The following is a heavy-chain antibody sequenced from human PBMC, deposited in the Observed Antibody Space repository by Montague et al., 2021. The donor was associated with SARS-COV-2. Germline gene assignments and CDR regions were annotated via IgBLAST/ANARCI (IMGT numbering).Heavy chain of an antibody. Sequence: PALVKPTQTLTLTCTFSGFSLSTRTVGVGWIRQPPGKALEWLALIYWDDDKRYSPSLKSRRTITKVTSKNQVVLTMTNMDPVDTATYYCAHRLPAVAAFDYWGQGTLVTVSS. CDR1: GFSLSTRTVG. CDR3: AHRLPAVAAFDY. J-gene: IGHJ4*02. CDR2: IYWDDDK. V-gene: IGHV2-5*02. D-gene: IGHD6-6*01.